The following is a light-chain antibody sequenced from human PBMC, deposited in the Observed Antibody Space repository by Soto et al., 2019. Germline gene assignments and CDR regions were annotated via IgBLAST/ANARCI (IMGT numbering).Light chain of an antibody. CDR2: DAS. Sequence: DIQMTQSPSTLSAPVGDRVTITCRASQSISSWLAWYQQKPGKAPKLLIYDASSLESGVPSRFSGSGSGTEFTLTISSLQPDDFATYYCQQYNMWTFGQGTKVDIK. J-gene: IGKJ1*01. V-gene: IGKV1-5*01. CDR1: QSISSW. CDR3: QQYNMWT.